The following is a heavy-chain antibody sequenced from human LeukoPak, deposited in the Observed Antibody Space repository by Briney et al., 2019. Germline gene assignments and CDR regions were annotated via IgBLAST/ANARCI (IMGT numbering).Heavy chain of an antibody. D-gene: IGHD3-22*01. V-gene: IGHV3-74*01. CDR3: ARMDYYDSSGYPHWYFDL. J-gene: IGHJ2*01. Sequence: GGSLRLSCAASGFTFSNYWMHWVRQAPGQGLGWVSRGKSDGSSTSYADSVKGRFTISRDKAKNTLYLQINSLRAEDTAVYYCARMDYYDSSGYPHWYFDLWGRGTLVTVSS. CDR2: GKSDGSST. CDR1: GFTFSNYW.